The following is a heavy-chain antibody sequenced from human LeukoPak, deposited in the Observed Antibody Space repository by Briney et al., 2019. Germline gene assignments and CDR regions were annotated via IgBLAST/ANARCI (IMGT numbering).Heavy chain of an antibody. V-gene: IGHV3-23*01. J-gene: IGHJ4*02. CDR1: GITLSNYG. CDR3: AKDRGYSGSLGDY. CDR2: ISDSGGRT. D-gene: IGHD1-26*01. Sequence: GGSLRLSCAVSGITLSNYGMSWVRQAPGKGLEWVAGISDSGGRTNYADSVKGRFTISRDNSKNTLYLQMNSLRAEDTAVYYCAKDRGYSGSLGDYWGQGTLVTVSS.